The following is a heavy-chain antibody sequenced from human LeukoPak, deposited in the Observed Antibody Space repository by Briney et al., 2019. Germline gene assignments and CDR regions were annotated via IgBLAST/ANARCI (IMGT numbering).Heavy chain of an antibody. J-gene: IGHJ4*02. D-gene: IGHD3-22*01. CDR2: IKQDGSEK. Sequence: PGGSLRLSCAASGFTFSSYWMSWVRQAPGKGLEWVANIKQDGSEKYYVDSVKGRFTISRGNAKNSLYLQMNSLRAEDTAVYYCARDQPPIYDSSGYYYGAAIDYWGQGTLVTVSS. CDR3: ARDQPPIYDSSGYYYGAAIDY. CDR1: GFTFSSYW. V-gene: IGHV3-7*01.